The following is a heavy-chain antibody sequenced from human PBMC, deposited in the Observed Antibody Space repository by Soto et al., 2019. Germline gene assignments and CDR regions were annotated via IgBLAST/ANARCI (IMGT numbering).Heavy chain of an antibody. Sequence: PSETLSLTCTVSGGSISSSSYYWGWIRQPPGKGLEWIGSIYYSGSTYYNPSLKSRVTISVDTSKNQFSLKLSSVTAADTAVYYCARHQLQSGWYRNWFDPWGQGTLVTVSS. CDR1: GGSISSSSYY. CDR2: IYYSGST. J-gene: IGHJ5*02. V-gene: IGHV4-39*01. CDR3: ARHQLQSGWYRNWFDP. D-gene: IGHD6-13*01.